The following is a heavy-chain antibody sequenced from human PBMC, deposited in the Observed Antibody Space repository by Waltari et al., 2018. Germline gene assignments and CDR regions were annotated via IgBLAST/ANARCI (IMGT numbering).Heavy chain of an antibody. D-gene: IGHD1-26*01. V-gene: IGHV3-23*04. CDR2: ISAGGGST. J-gene: IGHJ4*02. Sequence: EVRLVESGGILLQPGESLRLSFAASGFIFSTNVLSWVRQAPGKGLEWVSTISAGGGSTYYADSVKGRFSVSRDNSRNTLYLQMSSLRVEDTAIYYCVKMWGSKGSPGWGQGTLVTVSS. CDR1: GFIFSTNV. CDR3: VKMWGSKGSPG.